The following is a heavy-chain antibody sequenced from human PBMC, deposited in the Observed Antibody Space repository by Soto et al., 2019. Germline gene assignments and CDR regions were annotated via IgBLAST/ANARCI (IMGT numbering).Heavy chain of an antibody. V-gene: IGHV3-11*01. D-gene: IGHD1-26*01. Sequence: QVQLVESGGGLVKPGESLRLSCAASGFTFSDYYMSWIRQAPGKGLEWVSYISNSGYTIHYTDSVKGRFTISRDNARNSLHLEMNSLRAEDTAVYYCARDSGSPPDYYMDVWGRGITVTVSS. CDR3: ARDSGSPPDYYMDV. CDR2: ISNSGYTI. CDR1: GFTFSDYY. J-gene: IGHJ6*03.